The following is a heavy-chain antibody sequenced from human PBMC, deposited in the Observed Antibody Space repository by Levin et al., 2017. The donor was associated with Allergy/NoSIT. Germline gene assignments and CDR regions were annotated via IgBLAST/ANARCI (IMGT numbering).Heavy chain of an antibody. CDR1: GGSISSGAFY. J-gene: IGHJ4*02. CDR2: IFPSGST. V-gene: IGHV4-31*03. Sequence: SQTLSLTCTVSGGSISSGAFYWSWIRQHPGKGLEWIASIFPSGSTYYNPSLKSRLTISLGTTENQFSLKLASVTAADTAVYFCARAKRGAQQLTFFDYWGQGTLVTVSS. D-gene: IGHD6-13*01. CDR3: ARAKRGAQQLTFFDY.